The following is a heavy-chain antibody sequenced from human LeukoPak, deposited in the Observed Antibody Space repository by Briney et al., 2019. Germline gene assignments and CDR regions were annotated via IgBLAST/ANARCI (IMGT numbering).Heavy chain of an antibody. D-gene: IGHD1-26*01. CDR1: GGSISSYY. CDR2: IYYSGST. Sequence: SETLSLTCTVSGGSISSYYWSWIRQPPGKGLEWIGYIYYSGSTNYNPSLKSRVTISVDTSKNQFSLKLRSVTAADTAVYYCARVDREGAVHGWFDPWGQGTLVTVSS. CDR3: ARVDREGAVHGWFDP. J-gene: IGHJ5*02. V-gene: IGHV4-59*01.